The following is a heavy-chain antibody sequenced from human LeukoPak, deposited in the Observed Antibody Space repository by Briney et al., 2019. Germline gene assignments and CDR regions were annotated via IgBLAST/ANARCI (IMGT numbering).Heavy chain of an antibody. CDR1: GGSISSYY. V-gene: IGHV4-59*01. J-gene: IGHJ3*02. CDR2: IYYSGST. Sequence: SETLSLTCTVSGGSISSYYWSWIRQPPGKGLEWIGYIYYSGSTNYNPSLKSRVTISVDTSKNQFSLKLSSVTAADTAVYYCARDFGINAFDIWGQGAMVTVSS. D-gene: IGHD3-16*01. CDR3: ARDFGINAFDI.